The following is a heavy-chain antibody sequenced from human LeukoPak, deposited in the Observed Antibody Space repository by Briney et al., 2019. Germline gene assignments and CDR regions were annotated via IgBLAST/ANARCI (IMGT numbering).Heavy chain of an antibody. Sequence: SETLSLTCTVSGGSISSYYWSWIRQPPGKGLEWIGCIYYSGSTNYNPSLKSRVTISVDTSKNQFSLKLSSVTAADTAVYYCARYYYGSGSYYNRWFGPWGQGTLVTVSS. CDR1: GGSISSYY. CDR2: IYYSGST. J-gene: IGHJ5*02. CDR3: ARYYYGSGSYYNRWFGP. D-gene: IGHD3-10*01. V-gene: IGHV4-59*01.